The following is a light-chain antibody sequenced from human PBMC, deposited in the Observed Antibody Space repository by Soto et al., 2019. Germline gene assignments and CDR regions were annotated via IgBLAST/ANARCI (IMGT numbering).Light chain of an antibody. CDR2: AAS. J-gene: IGKJ2*01. V-gene: IGKV3-20*01. Sequence: EIVLTQSPGTLSVSPGERATVSCRASQSVSSTYLAWYQQKPGQATRLLIYAASSRDTGIPNRFSGSGSGTEFTLTISRMEPEDFAVYYCQQYDTYPPRYTFGQGTKLEIK. CDR3: QQYDTYPPRYT. CDR1: QSVSSTY.